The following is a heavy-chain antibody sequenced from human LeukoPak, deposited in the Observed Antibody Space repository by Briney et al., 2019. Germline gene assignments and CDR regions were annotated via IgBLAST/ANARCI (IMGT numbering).Heavy chain of an antibody. CDR1: GVTFSSYS. J-gene: IGHJ5*02. Sequence: PGGSLRLSCAASGVTFSSYSMNWVRQAPGKGLEWVSFISTSSSYIHYADSVKGRFTISRDNAKNSLFLQMNSLRAEDTAVYYCARDGCSSTSCRFYNWFDPWGQGTLVTVSS. D-gene: IGHD2-2*01. V-gene: IGHV3-21*01. CDR3: ARDGCSSTSCRFYNWFDP. CDR2: ISTSSSYI.